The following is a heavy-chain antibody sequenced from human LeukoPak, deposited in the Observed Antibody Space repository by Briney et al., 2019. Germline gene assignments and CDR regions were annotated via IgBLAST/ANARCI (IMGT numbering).Heavy chain of an antibody. Sequence: GGSLRLSCAASGFTFSSYSMNWVRQAPGQGLEWVSSISSRSSYIYYADSVKGRFTISRDNAKNSVYFQMNSLRAEDTAVFYCARDSAYDSSGPFDYWGQGNLVTVSS. J-gene: IGHJ4*02. CDR3: ARDSAYDSSGPFDY. CDR1: GFTFSSYS. CDR2: ISSRSSYI. V-gene: IGHV3-21*01. D-gene: IGHD3-22*01.